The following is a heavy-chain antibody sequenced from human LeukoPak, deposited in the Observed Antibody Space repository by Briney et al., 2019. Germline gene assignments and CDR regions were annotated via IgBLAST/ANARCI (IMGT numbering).Heavy chain of an antibody. J-gene: IGHJ3*02. Sequence: ASVKLSCKASGYTFTSYFIHWVRQAPGEGLEWMGIINPTGGSTRYAQKLQGRVTMTRDTSTSTVYMELSSLRSEDTAVYCCARGRVTATDGFDIWGQGTTVIVSS. CDR1: GYTFTSYF. CDR3: ARGRVTATDGFDI. CDR2: INPTGGST. D-gene: IGHD2-21*02. V-gene: IGHV1-46*04.